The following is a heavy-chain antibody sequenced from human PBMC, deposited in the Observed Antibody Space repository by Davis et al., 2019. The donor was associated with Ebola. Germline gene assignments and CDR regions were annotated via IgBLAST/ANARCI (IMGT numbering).Heavy chain of an antibody. CDR2: INHSGST. CDR1: GGSFSGYY. V-gene: IGHV4-34*01. J-gene: IGHJ4*02. Sequence: PSETLSLTCAVYGGSFSGYYWGWIRQPPGKGLEWIGEINHSGSTNYNPSLKSRVTISVDTSKNQFSLKLSSVTAADTAVYYCARGPMWVRGVNFDYWGQGTLVTVSS. CDR3: ARGPMWVRGVNFDY. D-gene: IGHD3-10*01.